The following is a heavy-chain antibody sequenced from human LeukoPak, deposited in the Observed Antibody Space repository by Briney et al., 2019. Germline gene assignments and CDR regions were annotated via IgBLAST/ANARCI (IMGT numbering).Heavy chain of an antibody. CDR3: ARDPGITMVRGVIT. J-gene: IGHJ4*02. Sequence: SVKVSCKASGGTFSSYAISGVRQAPGQGLEWMGRIIPIFGTANYAQKFQGRVTITTDESTSTAYMELSSLRSEDTAVYYCARDPGITMVRGVITWGQGTLVTVSS. D-gene: IGHD3-10*01. V-gene: IGHV1-69*05. CDR2: IIPIFGTA. CDR1: GGTFSSYA.